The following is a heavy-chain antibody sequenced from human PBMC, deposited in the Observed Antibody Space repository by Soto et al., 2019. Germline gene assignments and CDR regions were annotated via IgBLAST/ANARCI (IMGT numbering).Heavy chain of an antibody. CDR3: ARSVAAAGLDY. D-gene: IGHD6-13*01. CDR1: GFTLSSYS. Sequence: QVQLVESGGGVVQPGRSLRLSCAASGFTLSSYSMHWVRQAPGKGLEWVGVISYDGNKKYYRDSVKGRFSISRDTSNNTVHLQMNSLRPDDTAVYYCARSVAAAGLDYWGQGSLVTVSS. J-gene: IGHJ4*02. V-gene: IGHV3-30-3*01. CDR2: ISYDGNKK.